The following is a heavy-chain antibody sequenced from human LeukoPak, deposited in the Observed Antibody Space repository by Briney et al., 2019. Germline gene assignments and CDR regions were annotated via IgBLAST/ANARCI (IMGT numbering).Heavy chain of an antibody. V-gene: IGHV3-21*01. Sequence: PGGSLRLSCAASGFTFNTYSMNWVRQAPGKGLEWVSAISRDGKYIYYPDSVKGRFTVSRDNGKNSLYLQMNYLRAEDTAIYYCARDLLTWQLVHHDAYDVWGQGTMVTVSS. D-gene: IGHD6-13*01. CDR1: GFTFNTYS. CDR3: ARDLLTWQLVHHDAYDV. J-gene: IGHJ3*01. CDR2: ISRDGKYI.